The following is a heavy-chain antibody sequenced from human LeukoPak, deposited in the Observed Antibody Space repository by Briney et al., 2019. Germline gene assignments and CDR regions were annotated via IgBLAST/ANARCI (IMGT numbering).Heavy chain of an antibody. Sequence: AGGSLRLSCAASGFTFSSYAMHWVRQAPGKGLEWVAVISYDGSNKYYADSVKGRFTISRDNSKNTLYLQMNSLRAEDTAVYYCTTSDDSSGNNWGQGTLVTVSS. J-gene: IGHJ4*02. CDR1: GFTFSSYA. CDR3: TTSDDSSGNN. D-gene: IGHD3-22*01. CDR2: ISYDGSNK. V-gene: IGHV3-30*01.